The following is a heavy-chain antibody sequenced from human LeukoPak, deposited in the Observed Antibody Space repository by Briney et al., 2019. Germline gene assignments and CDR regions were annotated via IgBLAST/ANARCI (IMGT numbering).Heavy chain of an antibody. J-gene: IGHJ4*02. V-gene: IGHV3-48*03. Sequence: TGGSLRLSCAASGFSFSRYGMKWVRQAPGKGLEWLSYIRSSDSTTYYADSVKGRFTISRDNAKNSLYLQMNSLRAEDTAVYYCARADDYGGNLLFDYWGQGTLVTVSS. CDR1: GFSFSRYG. CDR3: ARADDYGGNLLFDY. CDR2: IRSSDSTT. D-gene: IGHD4-23*01.